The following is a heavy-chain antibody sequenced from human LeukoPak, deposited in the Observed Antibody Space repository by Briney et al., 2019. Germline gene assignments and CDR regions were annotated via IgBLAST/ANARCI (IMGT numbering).Heavy chain of an antibody. Sequence: GGSLRLSCAASGFTFSSYWMSWVRQAPGKGLEWVANIKQDGSEKYYVDSVKGRFTISRDNAKNSLYLQMNSLRAEDTAVYCCARGREFWFGELLYYYYYGMDVWGQGTTVTVSS. V-gene: IGHV3-7*01. CDR2: IKQDGSEK. CDR1: GFTFSSYW. D-gene: IGHD3-10*01. CDR3: ARGREFWFGELLYYYYYGMDV. J-gene: IGHJ6*02.